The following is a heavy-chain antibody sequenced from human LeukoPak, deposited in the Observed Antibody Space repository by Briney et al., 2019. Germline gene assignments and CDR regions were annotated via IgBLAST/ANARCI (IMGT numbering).Heavy chain of an antibody. CDR1: GGSFSGYY. V-gene: IGHV4-34*01. CDR2: INHSGST. CDR3: ARVLFYDSSGYYGDQPGWFAFDI. Sequence: SETLSLTCAVYGGSFSGYYWSWIRQPPGKGLEWIGEINHSGSTYYNPSLKSRVTISVDTSKNQFSLKLSSVTAADTAVYYCARVLFYDSSGYYGDQPGWFAFDIWGQGTMVTVSS. J-gene: IGHJ3*02. D-gene: IGHD3-22*01.